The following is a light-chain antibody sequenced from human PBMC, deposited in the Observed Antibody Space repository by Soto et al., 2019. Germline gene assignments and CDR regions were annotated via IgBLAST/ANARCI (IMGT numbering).Light chain of an antibody. CDR1: SGHSNYA. CDR3: QTWGSGIVV. J-gene: IGLJ2*01. CDR2: LNSDGSH. V-gene: IGLV4-69*01. Sequence: QSVLTQSPSASASLGASVKLTSTLSSGHSNYAIAWHQQQSEKGPRYLMKLNSDGSHSKGDGIPDRFSGSSSGAERYLTSSSLQSEDESDYYCQTWGSGIVVFGGGTQLTVL.